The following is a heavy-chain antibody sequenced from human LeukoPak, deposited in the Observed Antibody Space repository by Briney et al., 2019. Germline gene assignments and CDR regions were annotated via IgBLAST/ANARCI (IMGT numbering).Heavy chain of an antibody. Sequence: ASVKVSCKVSGYTLTELSMHWVRQAPGEGLEWMGGFDPEDGETIYAQKFQGRVTMTEDTSTDTAYMELSSLRSEDTAVYYCAASHPMIVAGGFDYWGQGTLVTVSS. V-gene: IGHV1-24*01. J-gene: IGHJ4*02. D-gene: IGHD3-22*01. CDR1: GYTLTELS. CDR2: FDPEDGET. CDR3: AASHPMIVAGGFDY.